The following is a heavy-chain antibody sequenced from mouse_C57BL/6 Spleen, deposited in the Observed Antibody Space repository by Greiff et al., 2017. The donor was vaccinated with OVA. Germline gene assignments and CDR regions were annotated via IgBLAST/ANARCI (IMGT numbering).Heavy chain of an antibody. V-gene: IGHV1-62-2*01. CDR1: GYTFTEYT. D-gene: IGHD1-1*01. CDR3: ARHEGDYYGSSYWYFDV. Sequence: VQRVESGAELVKPGASVKLSCKASGYTFTEYTIHWVKQRSGQGLEWIGWFYPGSGSIKYNEKFKDKATLTADKSSSTVYMELSRLTSEDSAVYFCARHEGDYYGSSYWYFDVWGTGTTVTVSS. J-gene: IGHJ1*03. CDR2: FYPGSGSI.